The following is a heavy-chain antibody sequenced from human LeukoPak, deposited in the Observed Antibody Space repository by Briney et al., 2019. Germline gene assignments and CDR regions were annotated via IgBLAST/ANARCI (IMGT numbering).Heavy chain of an antibody. CDR2: ISSSSSTI. D-gene: IGHD1-26*01. J-gene: IGHJ4*02. CDR1: GFTFSSYS. V-gene: IGHV3-48*01. CDR3: ARDKDPGLWELYYFDY. Sequence: GGSLRLSCAASGFTFSSYSMNWVRQAPGKGLEWVSYISSSSSTIYYADSVKGRFTISRDNAKNSLYLQMNSLRAEDTAVYYCARDKDPGLWELYYFDYWGQGTLVTVSS.